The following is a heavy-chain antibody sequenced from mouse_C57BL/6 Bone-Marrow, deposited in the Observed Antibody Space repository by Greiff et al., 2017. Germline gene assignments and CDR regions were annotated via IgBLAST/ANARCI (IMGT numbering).Heavy chain of an antibody. V-gene: IGHV1-50*01. CDR2: IDPSDSYT. CDR3: AREGTNWAFDY. J-gene: IGHJ2*01. Sequence: VQLQQPGAELVKPGASVKLSCKASGYTFTSYWMQWVKQRPGQGLEWIGEIDPSDSYTNYNQKFKGKATLTVDTSSSTAYMQLSSLTSEDSAVYYCAREGTNWAFDYWGKGTTLTVSS. CDR1: GYTFTSYW. D-gene: IGHD4-1*01.